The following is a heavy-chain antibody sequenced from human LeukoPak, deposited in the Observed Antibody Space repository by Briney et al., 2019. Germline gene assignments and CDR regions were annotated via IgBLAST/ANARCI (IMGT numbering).Heavy chain of an antibody. J-gene: IGHJ4*02. CDR3: ATYTQSGAQGVSDY. V-gene: IGHV1-46*01. D-gene: IGHD3-10*01. Sequence: ASVKVSCKASGYTFTNYYMHWVRQAPGQGLEWMGLIHPNDGDTKYTQEFQDRVTMTRDTSTSTVFMELSSLRSEDTAVYYCATYTQSGAQGVSDYWGQGTLVTVSS. CDR2: IHPNDGDT. CDR1: GYTFTNYY.